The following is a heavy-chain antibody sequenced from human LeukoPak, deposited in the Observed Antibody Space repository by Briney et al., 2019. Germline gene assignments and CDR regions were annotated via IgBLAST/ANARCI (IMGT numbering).Heavy chain of an antibody. J-gene: IGHJ6*03. CDR2: INDSGRI. D-gene: IGHD1-7*01. CDR1: GGSFSNYY. CDR3: ARRWNYGRNYYIDV. V-gene: IGHV4-34*01. Sequence: ASETLSLTCAAYGGSFSNYYWSWIRQPPGKGLEWIGEINDSGRINYNPSLLSRVTVSVDPSKNQFSLSLTTVTTTDTAVYYCARRWNYGRNYYIDVWGKGATVSVSS.